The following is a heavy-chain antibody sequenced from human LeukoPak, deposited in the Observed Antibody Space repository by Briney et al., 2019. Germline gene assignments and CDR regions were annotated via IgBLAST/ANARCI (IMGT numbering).Heavy chain of an antibody. CDR3: AVVPAAIPYYYYCMDV. Sequence: ASVTVSCKASGYTFTGYYMHWVRQAPGQGLEWMGWINPNSGGTNYAQKFQGRVTMTRGTSISTAYTELSRLRSEDTAVYYCAVVPAAIPYYYYCMDVWGKGTTVTVSS. CDR1: GYTFTGYY. V-gene: IGHV1-2*02. CDR2: INPNSGGT. J-gene: IGHJ6*04. D-gene: IGHD2-2*02.